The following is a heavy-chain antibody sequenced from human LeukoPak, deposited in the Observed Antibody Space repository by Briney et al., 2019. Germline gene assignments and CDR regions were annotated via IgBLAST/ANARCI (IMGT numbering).Heavy chain of an antibody. Sequence: ASVKVSCKASGCTFTSYGISWVRQAPGQGLEWMGWISAYNGNTNYAQKLQGRVTMTTDTSTSTAYMELRSLRSDDTAVYYCARSLVGATVLGYWGQGTLVTVSS. J-gene: IGHJ4*02. CDR3: ARSLVGATVLGY. V-gene: IGHV1-18*01. D-gene: IGHD1-26*01. CDR2: ISAYNGNT. CDR1: GCTFTSYG.